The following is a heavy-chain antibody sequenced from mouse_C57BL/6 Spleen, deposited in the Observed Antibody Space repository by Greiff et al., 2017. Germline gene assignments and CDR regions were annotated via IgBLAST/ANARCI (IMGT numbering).Heavy chain of an antibody. Sequence: VQLQQPGAELVKPGASVKLSCKASGYTFTSYWMQWVKQRPGQGLEWIGEIDPSDSYTNYNQKFKGTATLTVDTSSSTAYMQLSSLTSEDSAVYYCARRYGNYFDYWGQGTTLTVSS. V-gene: IGHV1-50*01. CDR3: ARRYGNYFDY. CDR2: IDPSDSYT. CDR1: GYTFTSYW. D-gene: IGHD2-1*01. J-gene: IGHJ2*01.